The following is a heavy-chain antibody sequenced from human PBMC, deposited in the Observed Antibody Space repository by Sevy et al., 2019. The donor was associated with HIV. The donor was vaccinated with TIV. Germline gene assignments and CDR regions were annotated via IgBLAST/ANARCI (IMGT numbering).Heavy chain of an antibody. Sequence: GKSLKISCAASGFTFSSYPMTWVRQAPGKGLEWVSSIIGSDSRTYHADSVKGRFTISSDNSKSTLYLQMNSLRAEDTAVYYCAKRGSSESGYDLDYWGQGILVTVSS. CDR2: IIGSDSRT. CDR1: GFTFSSYP. J-gene: IGHJ4*02. CDR3: AKRGSSESGYDLDY. D-gene: IGHD5-12*01. V-gene: IGHV3-23*01.